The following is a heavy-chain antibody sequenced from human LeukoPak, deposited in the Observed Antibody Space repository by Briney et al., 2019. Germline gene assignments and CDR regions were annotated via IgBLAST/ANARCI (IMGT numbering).Heavy chain of an antibody. CDR3: VKNRLSFFDY. V-gene: IGHV3-30*02. CDR1: GFSFSDYG. CDR2: IRKDGSHE. Sequence: GGSLRLSCEVSGFSFSDYGMHWVRQAPGKGLEWVAFIRKDGSHESYIDSVKGRFTISRDNSNNTLHLHMRSLRVEDTALYYCVKNRLSFFDYWGQGTLVTVSS. J-gene: IGHJ4*02. D-gene: IGHD2-21*02.